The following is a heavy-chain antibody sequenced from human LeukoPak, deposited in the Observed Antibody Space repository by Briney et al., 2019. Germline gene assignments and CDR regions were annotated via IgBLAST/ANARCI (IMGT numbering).Heavy chain of an antibody. CDR2: IFTSGST. V-gene: IGHV4-4*07. CDR1: GGSISSYF. D-gene: IGHD3-22*01. Sequence: SETLSLTCTVSGGSISSYFWTWIRQPAGKGLEWIGRIFTSGSTNYNPSLKSRVTMSVDTSKNQFSLKLGSVTAADTAVYYCARYSRNHYDRSVFLHWFDPWGQGTLVTVSS. J-gene: IGHJ5*02. CDR3: ARYSRNHYDRSVFLHWFDP.